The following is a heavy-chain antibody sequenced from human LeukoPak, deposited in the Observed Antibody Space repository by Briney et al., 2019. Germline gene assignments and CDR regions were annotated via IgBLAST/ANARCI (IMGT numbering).Heavy chain of an antibody. CDR1: GGSISSYY. J-gene: IGHJ4*02. CDR3: AKWAVLLWFGELSSGYYFDY. Sequence: PSETLSLTCTVSGGSISSYYWSWIRQPPGKGLEWIGSIYYTGSTNYKPSLKSRVTISVDTSKNQFSLKLSSVTAADTAVYYCAKWAVLLWFGELSSGYYFDYWGQGALVTVSS. CDR2: IYYTGST. V-gene: IGHV4-59*01. D-gene: IGHD3-10*01.